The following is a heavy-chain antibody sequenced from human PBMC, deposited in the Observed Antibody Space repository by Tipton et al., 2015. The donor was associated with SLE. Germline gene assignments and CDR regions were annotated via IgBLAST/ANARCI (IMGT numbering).Heavy chain of an antibody. CDR3: ARHSELEGGAFDI. Sequence: TLSLTCTVSGGSISSGSYYWSWIRQPAGKGLEWIGYIYYTGSANYNPSLKSRVTISVDTSKNQFSLKLSSVTAADTAVYYCARHSELEGGAFDIWGQGTMVTVSS. J-gene: IGHJ3*02. CDR1: GGSISSGSYY. CDR2: IYYTGSA. D-gene: IGHD1-1*01. V-gene: IGHV4-61*10.